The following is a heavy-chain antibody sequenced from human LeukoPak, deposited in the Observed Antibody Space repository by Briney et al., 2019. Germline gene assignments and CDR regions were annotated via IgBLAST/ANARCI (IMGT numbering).Heavy chain of an antibody. CDR3: ARDTAMVQFDY. V-gene: IGHV1-2*02. CDR1: GGTFISYA. CDR2: INPNSGGT. Sequence: ASVKVSCKASGGTFISYAISWVRQAPGQGLEWMGWINPNSGGTNYAQKFQGRVTMTRDTSISTAYMELSRLRSDDTAVYYCARDTAMVQFDYWGQGTLVTVSS. D-gene: IGHD5-18*01. J-gene: IGHJ4*02.